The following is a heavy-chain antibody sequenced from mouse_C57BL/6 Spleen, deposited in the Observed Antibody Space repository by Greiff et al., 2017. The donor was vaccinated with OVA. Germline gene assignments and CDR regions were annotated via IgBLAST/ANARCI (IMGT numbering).Heavy chain of an antibody. CDR2: IDPSDSYT. V-gene: IGHV1-50*01. CDR3: ARSRSNFFDY. Sequence: QVQLQQPGAELVKPGASVKLSCKASGYTFTSYWMQWVKQRPGQGLEWIGEIDPSDSYTNYNQKVKGKATLTVDTSSSTAYMQLSSLTSEDSAVYYCARSRSNFFDYWGQGTTLTVSS. J-gene: IGHJ2*01. CDR1: GYTFTSYW. D-gene: IGHD2-5*01.